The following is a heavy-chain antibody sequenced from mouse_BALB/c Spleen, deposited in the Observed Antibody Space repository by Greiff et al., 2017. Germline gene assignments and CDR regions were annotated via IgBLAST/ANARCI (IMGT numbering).Heavy chain of an antibody. J-gene: IGHJ3*01. CDR1: GYTFTSYY. CDR2: IYPGNVNT. D-gene: IGHD2-4*01. CDR3: AREGTMITTGGFAY. V-gene: IGHV1S56*01. Sequence: VQLQQSGPELVKPGASVRISCKASGYTFTSYYIHWVKQRPGQGLEWIGWIYPGNVNTKYNEKFKGKATLTADKSSSTAYMQLSSLTSEDSAVYFCAREGTMITTGGFAYWGQGTLVTVSA.